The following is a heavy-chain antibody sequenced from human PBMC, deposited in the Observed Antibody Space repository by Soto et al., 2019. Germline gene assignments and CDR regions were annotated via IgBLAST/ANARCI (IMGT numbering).Heavy chain of an antibody. V-gene: IGHV4-38-2*01. J-gene: IGHJ6*02. CDR3: ARTFDYYGMDV. CDR2: IYHAGSV. Sequence: PSETLFLTCAVSGYSIVSGYYWAFIRQSPGKGLEWIGSIYHAGSVYYNPSLNGRVALSMDTSKNHFSLKLTSVTAADMAVYYCARTFDYYGMDVWGQGTTVTVSS. CDR1: GYSIVSGYY.